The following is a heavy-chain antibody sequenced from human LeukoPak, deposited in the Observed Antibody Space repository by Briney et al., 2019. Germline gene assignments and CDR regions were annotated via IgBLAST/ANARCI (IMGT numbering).Heavy chain of an antibody. CDR1: GYSFTSYW. V-gene: IGHV5-51*01. CDR2: IYPGDSDT. CDR3: ARDNHRLRYFDWLNGYYYYMDV. D-gene: IGHD3-9*01. J-gene: IGHJ6*03. Sequence: GESLKISCKGSGYSFTSYWIGWVRQMPGKGLEWMGIIYPGDSDTRYSPSFQGQVTISADKSISTAYLQWSSLKASDTAVYYCARDNHRLRYFDWLNGYYYYMDVWGKGTTVTISS.